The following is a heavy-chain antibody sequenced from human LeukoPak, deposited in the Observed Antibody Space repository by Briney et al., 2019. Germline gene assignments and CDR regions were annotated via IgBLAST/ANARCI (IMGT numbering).Heavy chain of an antibody. CDR1: GYTLTDLS. D-gene: IGHD5-18*01. J-gene: IGHJ6*03. Sequence: ASVKVSCKVSGYTLTDLSMQWVRQTPGQGLEWMGIINPSGGSTSYAQKFQGRVTMTRDMSTSTVYMELSGLRSEDTAVYYCARDLWWEGTAMDSRGVDYYYYLDVWGKGTTVTVSS. V-gene: IGHV1-46*01. CDR2: INPSGGST. CDR3: ARDLWWEGTAMDSRGVDYYYYLDV.